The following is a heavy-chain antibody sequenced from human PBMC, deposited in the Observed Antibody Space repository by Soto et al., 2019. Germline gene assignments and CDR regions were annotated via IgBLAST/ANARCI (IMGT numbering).Heavy chain of an antibody. CDR2: INWNGGST. CDR3: TRGVPGSTTGFDY. V-gene: IGHV3-20*04. CDR1: GFTFEDYG. D-gene: IGHD5-12*01. J-gene: IGHJ4*02. Sequence: EVQLVEAGGGVVRPGGSPRLSCAASGFTFEDYGMSWVRQAPGKGLEWVSGINWNGGSTGYADSVKGRFTISRDNAKNTLYLQMNSLRAEDTALYYCTRGVPGSTTGFDYWGQGTLVTVSS.